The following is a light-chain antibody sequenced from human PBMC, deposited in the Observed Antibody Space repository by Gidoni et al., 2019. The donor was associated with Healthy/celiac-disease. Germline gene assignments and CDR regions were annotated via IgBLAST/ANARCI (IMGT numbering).Light chain of an antibody. CDR1: QSLLHSNGYNY. V-gene: IGKV2-28*01. CDR2: LGS. Sequence: SISCRSSQSLLHSNGYNYLDWYLQKPGQSPQLLIYLGSNRASGVPDRFSGSGSGTDFTLKISRVEAEDVGVYYCMQALQTPPTFGQXTRLEIK. J-gene: IGKJ5*01. CDR3: MQALQTPPT.